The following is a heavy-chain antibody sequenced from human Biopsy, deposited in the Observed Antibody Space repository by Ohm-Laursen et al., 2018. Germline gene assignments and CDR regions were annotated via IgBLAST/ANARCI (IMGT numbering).Heavy chain of an antibody. V-gene: IGHV4-4*07. Sequence: SETLSLTCTVSGGSISDYFWSWIRQPADKGLEYIGRIYSSGRTFYNPSLKSRVTMSVATSDNQFSLKLSSVTAADTAIYYCARNRIYDTIGFYYHWYFDLWGRGTLVTVSS. J-gene: IGHJ2*01. D-gene: IGHD3-22*01. CDR1: GGSISDYF. CDR2: IYSSGRT. CDR3: ARNRIYDTIGFYYHWYFDL.